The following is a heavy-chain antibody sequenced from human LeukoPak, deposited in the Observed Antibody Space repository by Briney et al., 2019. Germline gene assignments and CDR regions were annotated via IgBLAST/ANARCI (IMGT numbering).Heavy chain of an antibody. Sequence: GGSLRFSCTASGFAFSSYWMFWVPQAPGKGLVWVSQINTDGASTTYGDPAKGRFTTSRDNAKNTLYLQMNRLRVEDTAVYYCARGTAATAGIDYWGQGTLVTVSS. V-gene: IGHV3-74*01. D-gene: IGHD6-25*01. CDR2: INTDGAST. CDR1: GFAFSSYW. CDR3: ARGTAATAGIDY. J-gene: IGHJ4*02.